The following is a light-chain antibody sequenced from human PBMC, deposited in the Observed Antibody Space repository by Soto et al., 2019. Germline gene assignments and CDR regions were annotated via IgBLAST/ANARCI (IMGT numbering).Light chain of an antibody. J-gene: IGKJ4*01. CDR2: DAS. Sequence: EIVLTQSPATLSLSPGERATLSCRASQSVGSYLAWYQQKPGQAPRLLIYDASNRAAGIPARFSGSGSGTDFLLTIGSLEPEDFAVYYCQQRSNWPLPFGGGTKVEIK. CDR1: QSVGSY. CDR3: QQRSNWPLP. V-gene: IGKV3-11*01.